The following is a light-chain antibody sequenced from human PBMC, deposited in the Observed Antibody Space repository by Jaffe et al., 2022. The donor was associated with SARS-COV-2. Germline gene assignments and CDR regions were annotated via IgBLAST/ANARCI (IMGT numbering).Light chain of an antibody. Sequence: DIQVTQSPSFVSASVGDRVTITCRTSQDINNDLGWFQQRPGRAPKLLIRSASTLHDGAPSRFSGYRYGTQFTLAIDNLQPEDFGTYYCQQIASSPFTFGPGTTVDV. J-gene: IGKJ3*01. CDR2: SAS. CDR1: QDINND. CDR3: QQIASSPFT. V-gene: IGKV1-9*01.